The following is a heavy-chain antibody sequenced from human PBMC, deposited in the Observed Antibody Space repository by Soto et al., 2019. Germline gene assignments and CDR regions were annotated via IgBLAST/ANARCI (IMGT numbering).Heavy chain of an antibody. CDR3: ARTCSGYDYGGFNDYYYYGMDV. CDR1: GFTFSSYS. V-gene: IGHV3-21*01. Sequence: GGSLRLSCAASGFTFSSYSMNWVRQAPGKGLEWVSSISSSSSYIYYADSVKGRFTISRDNAKNSLYLQMNSLRAEDTAVYYCARTCSGYDYGGFNDYYYYGMDVWGPGTTVTVSS. J-gene: IGHJ6*02. D-gene: IGHD5-12*01. CDR2: ISSSSSYI.